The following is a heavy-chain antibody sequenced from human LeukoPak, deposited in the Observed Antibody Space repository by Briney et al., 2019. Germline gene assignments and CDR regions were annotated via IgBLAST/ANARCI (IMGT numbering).Heavy chain of an antibody. CDR1: GFTFSSYG. V-gene: IGHV3-33*01. D-gene: IGHD5-24*01. J-gene: IGHJ4*02. CDR3: ARDVGDGYNFVPSY. CDR2: IWYDGSNK. Sequence: GGSLRLSCAASGFTFSSYGMHWVRQAPGKGLEWVAVIWYDGSNKYYADSVKGRFTISRDNSKNTLYLQMNSLRAEDTAVYYCARDVGDGYNFVPSYWGQGTLVTVSS.